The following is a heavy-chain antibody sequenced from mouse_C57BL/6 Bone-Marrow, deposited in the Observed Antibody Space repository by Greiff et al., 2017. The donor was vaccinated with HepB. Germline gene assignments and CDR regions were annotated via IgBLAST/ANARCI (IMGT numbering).Heavy chain of an antibody. J-gene: IGHJ4*01. Sequence: VKLMESDAELVKPGASVKISCKVSGYTFTDHTIHWMKQRPEQGLEWIGYIYPRDGSTKYNEKFKGKATLTADKSSSTAYMQLNSLTSEDSAVYFCARGDGYYYYAMDYWGQGTSVTVSS. CDR3: ARGDGYYYYAMDY. D-gene: IGHD2-3*01. CDR1: GYTFTDHT. CDR2: IYPRDGST. V-gene: IGHV1-78*01.